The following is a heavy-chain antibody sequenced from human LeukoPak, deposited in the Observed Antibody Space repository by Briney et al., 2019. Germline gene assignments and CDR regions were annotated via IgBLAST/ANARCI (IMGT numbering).Heavy chain of an antibody. CDR1: GCTFTGYY. Sequence: ASVKVSCKASGCTFTGYYMHWVRQAPGQGLEWMGRINPNCGGTNYAQKFQGRVTITRDTSISTAYMELSRLRSDDTAVYYCARGYCSGGSCPTFFDYWGQGTLVTVSS. CDR3: ARGYCSGGSCPTFFDY. V-gene: IGHV1-2*06. J-gene: IGHJ4*02. D-gene: IGHD2-15*01. CDR2: INPNCGGT.